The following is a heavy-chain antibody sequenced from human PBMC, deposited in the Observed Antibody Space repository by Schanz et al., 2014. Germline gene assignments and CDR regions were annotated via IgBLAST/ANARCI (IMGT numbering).Heavy chain of an antibody. CDR3: AKFLYDDPS. CDR1: GGDIGNYY. Sequence: QVQLQESGPGLVKPSETLSLTCSVSGGDIGNYYWSWIRQPPGKGLEWIGYIHQSGGTNYNPSLKMRVTILVDTSKTQFPLRLPSLTAADTAVYYCAKFLYDDPSWGQGTLVTVSS. D-gene: IGHD3-3*01. CDR2: IHQSGGT. V-gene: IGHV4-59*08. J-gene: IGHJ5*02.